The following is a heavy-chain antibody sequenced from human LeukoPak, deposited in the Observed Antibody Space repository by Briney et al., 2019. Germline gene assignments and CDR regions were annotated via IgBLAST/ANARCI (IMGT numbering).Heavy chain of an antibody. V-gene: IGHV3-30-3*01. CDR3: ARGPNYYDNSGYPYYYYGMDV. D-gene: IGHD3-22*01. J-gene: IGHJ6*02. CDR2: ISYDGSNK. CDR1: GFTFSSYA. Sequence: PGRSLRLSCAASGFTFSSYAMHWVRQAPGKGLEWVAVISYDGSNKYYADSVKGRFTISRDNSKNTLYLQMNSLRAEDTAVYYCARGPNYYDNSGYPYYYYGMDVWGQRTTVTVSS.